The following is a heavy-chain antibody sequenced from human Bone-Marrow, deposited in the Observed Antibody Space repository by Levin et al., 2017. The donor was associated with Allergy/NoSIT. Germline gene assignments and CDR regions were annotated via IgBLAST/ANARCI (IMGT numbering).Heavy chain of an antibody. Sequence: GESLKISCKAFGYTFTGYYMHWVRQAPGQGLEWMGWINPKSGGTNYGQKFQGRVTMNSDTSISTAYMELNRLRSDDTAVYYCARDGSYSGYPPGAEGADSWGQGTLITVSS. CDR3: ARDGSYSGYPPGAEGADS. J-gene: IGHJ4*02. D-gene: IGHD5-12*01. CDR1: GYTFTGYY. CDR2: INPKSGGT. V-gene: IGHV1-2*02.